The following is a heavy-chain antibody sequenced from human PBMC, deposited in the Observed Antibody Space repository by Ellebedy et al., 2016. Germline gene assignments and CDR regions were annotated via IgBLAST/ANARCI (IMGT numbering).Heavy chain of an antibody. CDR3: AGFGHDRYCSSTSCYNPFDY. V-gene: IGHV3-49*03. Sequence: GESLKISXTASGFTFGDYAMSWFRQAPGKGLEWVGFIRSKAYGGTTEYAASVKGRFTISRDDSKSIAYLQMNSLKTEDTAVYYCAGFGHDRYCSSTSCYNPFDYWGQGTLVTVSS. D-gene: IGHD2-2*02. CDR2: IRSKAYGGTT. J-gene: IGHJ4*02. CDR1: GFTFGDYA.